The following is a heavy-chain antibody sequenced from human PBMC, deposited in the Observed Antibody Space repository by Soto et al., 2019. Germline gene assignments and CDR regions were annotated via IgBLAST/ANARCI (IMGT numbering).Heavy chain of an antibody. D-gene: IGHD3-10*01. CDR1: GFTFSSYS. Sequence: EVQLVESGGGLVKPGGSLRLSCAASGFTFSSYSMNWVRQAPGKGLEWVSSISSSSSYIYYADSVKGRFTISRDNVKNSLYLQMNSLKTGETGVYFCARTGGYGSGSPRGQGTLVTVSS. V-gene: IGHV3-21*01. CDR3: ARTGGYGSGSP. CDR2: ISSSSSYI. J-gene: IGHJ4*02.